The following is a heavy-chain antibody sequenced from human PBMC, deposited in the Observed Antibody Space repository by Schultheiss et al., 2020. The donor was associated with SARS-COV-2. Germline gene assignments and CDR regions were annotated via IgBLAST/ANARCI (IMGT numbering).Heavy chain of an antibody. CDR3: ASIPKEYCSSTSCSRTYCYYYMDV. CDR2: ISSSSSYI. CDR1: GFTFSSYS. D-gene: IGHD2-2*01. Sequence: GGSLRLSCAASGFTFSSYSMNWVRQAPGKGLEWVSSISSSSSYIYYADSVKGRFTISRDNAKNSLYLQMNSLRAEDTAVYYCASIPKEYCSSTSCSRTYCYYYMDVWGKGATVTVSS. V-gene: IGHV3-21*01. J-gene: IGHJ6*03.